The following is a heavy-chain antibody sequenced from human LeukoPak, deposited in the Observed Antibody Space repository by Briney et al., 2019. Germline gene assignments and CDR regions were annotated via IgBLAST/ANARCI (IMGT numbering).Heavy chain of an antibody. J-gene: IGHJ3*02. CDR2: VSYDGNNK. V-gene: IGHV3-30-3*01. D-gene: IGHD3-9*01. Sequence: PGGSLRLSCAASGFPFSTYAMNWVRQAPGKGLEWVAAVSYDGNNKYYADSVKGRFTISRDNSKNTLYLQMNSLRAEDTAVHYCANFEGSSQAFHIWGQGTLVTVSS. CDR3: ANFEGSSQAFHI. CDR1: GFPFSTYA.